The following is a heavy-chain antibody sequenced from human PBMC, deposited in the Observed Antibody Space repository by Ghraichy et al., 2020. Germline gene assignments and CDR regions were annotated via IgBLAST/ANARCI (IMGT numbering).Heavy chain of an antibody. Sequence: SGPTLVKPTQTLTLTCTFSGFSLSTSGVGVGWIRQPPGKALEWLALIYWNDDKRYSPSLKSRLTITKDTSKNQVVLTMTNMDPVDTATYYCAHGEGIYYYDSSGYYHPSYWGQGTLVTVSS. CDR1: GFSLSTSGVG. CDR2: IYWNDDK. D-gene: IGHD3-22*01. V-gene: IGHV2-5*01. J-gene: IGHJ4*02. CDR3: AHGEGIYYYDSSGYYHPSY.